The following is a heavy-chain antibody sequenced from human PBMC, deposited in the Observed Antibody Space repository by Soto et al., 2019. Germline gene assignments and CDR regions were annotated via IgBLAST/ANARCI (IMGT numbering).Heavy chain of an antibody. CDR1: GGSISSYY. V-gene: IGHV4-59*08. Sequence: PSEILSLTCTVSGGSISSYYWSWIRQPPGKGLEWIGYIYYSGSTNYNPSLKSRVTISVDTSKNQFSLKLSSVTAADTAVYYCAGTTYYYGSGSYFLGPSFFGYRGQGTLVTVSS. D-gene: IGHD3-10*01. CDR3: AGTTYYYGSGSYFLGPSFFGY. J-gene: IGHJ4*02. CDR2: IYYSGST.